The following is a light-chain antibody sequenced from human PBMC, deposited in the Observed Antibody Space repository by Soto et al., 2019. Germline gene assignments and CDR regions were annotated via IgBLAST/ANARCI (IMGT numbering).Light chain of an antibody. V-gene: IGKV1-27*01. Sequence: DVQMTQSPSSLSAFVGDRVTITCRASQGITPYLACFQQKPGKVPKLLIYSTSTLQSGLPSRFSGSGSGTDFTITINRQQPEDVVTYYCQKYNSAPLTFGGGTKVEIK. CDR1: QGITPY. CDR3: QKYNSAPLT. J-gene: IGKJ4*01. CDR2: STS.